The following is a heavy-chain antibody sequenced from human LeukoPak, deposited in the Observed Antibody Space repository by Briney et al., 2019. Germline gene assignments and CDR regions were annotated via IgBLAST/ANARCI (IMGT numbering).Heavy chain of an antibody. Sequence: GGSLRLSCAVSGFTVTNDYMNWVRQAPGKGLEWVSIIYSGGSTYYADSVKGRFTISRDSSNNTLFPQMSNLRADDSGLYCATDVRSSPLGFWGHGTLVTVSS. CDR3: ATDVRSSPLGF. CDR1: GFTVTNDY. V-gene: IGHV3-66*01. D-gene: IGHD6-13*01. CDR2: IYSGGST. J-gene: IGHJ4*01.